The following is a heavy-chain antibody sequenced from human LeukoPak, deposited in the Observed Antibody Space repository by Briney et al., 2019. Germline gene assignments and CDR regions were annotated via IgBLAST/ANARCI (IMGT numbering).Heavy chain of an antibody. J-gene: IGHJ6*04. D-gene: IGHD3-10*02. Sequence: GGSLRLSCAASGFTFSSYSMNWVRQAPGKGLGWISYISRSSSPIYYADSVKGRFTISRDNAKNSLYLQMNSLRAEDTAVYYCAELGITMIGGVWGKGTTVTISS. V-gene: IGHV3-48*04. CDR3: AELGITMIGGV. CDR2: ISRSSSPI. CDR1: GFTFSSYS.